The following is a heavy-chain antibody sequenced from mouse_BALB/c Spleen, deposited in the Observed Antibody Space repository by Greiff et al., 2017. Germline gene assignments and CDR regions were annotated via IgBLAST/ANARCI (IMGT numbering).Heavy chain of an antibody. Sequence: EVKLQESGPSLVKPSQTLSLTCSVTGDSITSGYWNWIRKFPGNKLEYMGYISYSGSTYYNPSLKSRISITRDTSKNQYYLQLNSVTTEDTATYYCARSGGYDRYYFDYWGQGTTLTVSS. V-gene: IGHV3-8*02. J-gene: IGHJ2*01. CDR3: ARSGGYDRYYFDY. CDR2: ISYSGST. CDR1: GDSITSGY. D-gene: IGHD2-2*01.